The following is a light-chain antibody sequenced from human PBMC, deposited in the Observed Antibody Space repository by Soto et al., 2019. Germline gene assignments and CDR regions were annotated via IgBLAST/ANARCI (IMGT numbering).Light chain of an antibody. V-gene: IGKV3-20*01. CDR1: QNVDNY. Sequence: DIVLTQSPGTLSLSPGERATLSCRASQNVDNYLAWYQQKPGQAPRLLIYGTSSRATGIPDRFSGSGSGTDFSLPVSNLEPEDFALYYFQQYGSSPRTFGQGTKVEIK. CDR2: GTS. CDR3: QQYGSSPRT. J-gene: IGKJ1*01.